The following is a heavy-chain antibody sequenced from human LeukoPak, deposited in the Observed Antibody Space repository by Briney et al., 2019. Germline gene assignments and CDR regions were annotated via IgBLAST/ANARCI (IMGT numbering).Heavy chain of an antibody. D-gene: IGHD3-22*01. CDR3: AKYLNYYDSSGYYSVRYFDL. CDR2: ISGSGGST. CDR1: GFTFSSYA. V-gene: IGHV3-23*01. J-gene: IGHJ2*01. Sequence: GGSRRLSCAASGFTFSSYAMSWVRQAPGKGLEWVSAISGSGGSTYYADSVKGRFTISRDNSKNTLYLQMNSLRAEDTAVYYCAKYLNYYDSSGYYSVRYFDLWGRGTLVTVSS.